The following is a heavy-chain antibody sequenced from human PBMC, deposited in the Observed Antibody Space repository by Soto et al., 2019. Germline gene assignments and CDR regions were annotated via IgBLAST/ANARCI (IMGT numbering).Heavy chain of an antibody. CDR1: GFLFTDYY. J-gene: IGHJ4*02. CDR2: IDGSSDYT. Sequence: GGSLRLSCTASGFLFTDYYMSWIRQPPGKGLEWLAYIDGSSDYTNSADSVKGRFTISRDNAKNSVFLQMNNLRADDTAVYYCARDLRFSSTNYFDFWGRGTLVTVSS. CDR3: ARDLRFSSTNYFDF. D-gene: IGHD2-8*01. V-gene: IGHV3-11*06.